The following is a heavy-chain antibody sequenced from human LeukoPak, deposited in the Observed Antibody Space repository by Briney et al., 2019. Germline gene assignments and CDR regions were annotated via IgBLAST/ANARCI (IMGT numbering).Heavy chain of an antibody. Sequence: GGSLRLSCAASGFTFSSYAMHWVRQAPGKGLEWVAVISYDGSNKYYADSVKGRFTISRDNSKNTLYLQMNSLRAEDTAVYYCASLGGVFDYWGQGTLVTVSS. D-gene: IGHD3-16*01. V-gene: IGHV3-30*04. J-gene: IGHJ4*02. CDR1: GFTFSSYA. CDR3: ASLGGVFDY. CDR2: ISYDGSNK.